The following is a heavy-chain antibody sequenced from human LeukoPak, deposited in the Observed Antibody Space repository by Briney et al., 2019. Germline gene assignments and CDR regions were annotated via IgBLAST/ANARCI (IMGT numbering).Heavy chain of an antibody. J-gene: IGHJ4*02. V-gene: IGHV4-34*01. CDR2: INHSGST. CDR3: ATTDYYGDYSY. Sequence: SETLSLTCAVYGGSFSGYYWSWIRQPPGKGLEWIGEINHSGSTNYNPSLKSRVTMSVDTSKNQFSLKLSSVTAADTAVYYCATTDYYGDYSYWGQGTLVTVSS. CDR1: GGSFSGYY. D-gene: IGHD4-17*01.